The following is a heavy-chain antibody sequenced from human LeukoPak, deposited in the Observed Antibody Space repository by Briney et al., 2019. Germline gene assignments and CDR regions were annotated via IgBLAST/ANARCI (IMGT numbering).Heavy chain of an antibody. J-gene: IGHJ6*02. CDR2: INWNGGST. Sequence: GRSLRLSCAASGFTFDDYAMHWVRQAPGKGLEWVSGINWNGGSTGYADSVKGRFTISRDNAKNSLYLQMNSLRAEDTALYHCARVANYYYYGMDVWGQGTTVTVSS. V-gene: IGHV3-20*01. CDR1: GFTFDDYA. CDR3: ARVANYYYYGMDV.